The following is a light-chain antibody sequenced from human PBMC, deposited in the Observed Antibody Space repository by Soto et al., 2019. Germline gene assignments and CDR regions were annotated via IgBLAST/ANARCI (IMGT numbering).Light chain of an antibody. Sequence: DIVMTQSPLSLPVTPGEPASISCRSSQSLLHSNGYNYLDWYLQKPGQSPQLLIYLGSNRASGVPDRFSGSGSGTDFTLKISRVEAEDVGVYYCMQALQTPLTFGPGTKVEIX. J-gene: IGKJ3*01. CDR1: QSLLHSNGYNY. CDR2: LGS. CDR3: MQALQTPLT. V-gene: IGKV2-28*01.